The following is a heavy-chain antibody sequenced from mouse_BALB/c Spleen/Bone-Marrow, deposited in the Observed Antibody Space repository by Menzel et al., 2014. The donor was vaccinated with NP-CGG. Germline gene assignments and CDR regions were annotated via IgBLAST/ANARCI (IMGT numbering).Heavy chain of an antibody. J-gene: IGHJ3*01. CDR1: GFSLTSXG. D-gene: IGHD2-4*01. V-gene: IGHV2-9*02. CDR2: IWAGGST. CDR3: AFPIYYDYPLFAY. Sequence: VQXQQSGPGLVAPSQSLSITCTVSGFSLTSXGXHWVRRPPGKGLEWLGVIWAGGSTNYNSALMSRLSISKDNSKSQVFLKMNSLQTDDTAMYYCAFPIYYDYPLFAYWGQGTLVTXSA.